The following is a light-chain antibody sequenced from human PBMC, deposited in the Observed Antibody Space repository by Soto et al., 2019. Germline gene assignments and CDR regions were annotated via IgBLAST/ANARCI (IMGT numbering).Light chain of an antibody. CDR2: DVS. Sequence: QSALTQPASVSGSPGQSITVSCTGTSSDVGGYNYVSWYQQHPGKAPKLMIYDVSNRPSGVSNRFSGSKSGNTASLTISGRQAEDAAEYYCSSYTRSSSYVFGTGTKVTVL. V-gene: IGLV2-14*01. J-gene: IGLJ1*01. CDR3: SSYTRSSSYV. CDR1: SSDVGGYNY.